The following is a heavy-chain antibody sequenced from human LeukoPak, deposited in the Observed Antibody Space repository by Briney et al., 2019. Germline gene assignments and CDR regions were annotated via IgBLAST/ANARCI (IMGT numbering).Heavy chain of an antibody. Sequence: GRSLRLSCAASGFTFSSYAMHWVRQAPGKGLEWVAVISYDGSNKYYADSVKGRFTISRDNSKNTLYLQMNSLRAEDTAVYYCVRDQTEMWPINWFDPWGQGTLVTVSS. CDR2: ISYDGSNK. D-gene: IGHD1-14*01. V-gene: IGHV3-30-3*01. CDR3: VRDQTEMWPINWFDP. CDR1: GFTFSSYA. J-gene: IGHJ5*02.